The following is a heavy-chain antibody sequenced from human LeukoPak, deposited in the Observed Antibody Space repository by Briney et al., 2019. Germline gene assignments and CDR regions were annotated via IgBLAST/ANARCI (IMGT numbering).Heavy chain of an antibody. V-gene: IGHV4-39*07. J-gene: IGHJ6*03. CDR3: ARERVLLWFGEYYYYYMDV. Sequence: ASETLSLTCTVSGGSISSSSYYWGWIRQPPGKGLEWIGSIYYSGSTYYNPSLKSRVTISVDTSKNQFSLKLSSVTAADTAVYYCARERVLLWFGEYYYYYMDVWGKGTTVTVSS. CDR1: GGSISSSSYY. D-gene: IGHD3-10*01. CDR2: IYYSGST.